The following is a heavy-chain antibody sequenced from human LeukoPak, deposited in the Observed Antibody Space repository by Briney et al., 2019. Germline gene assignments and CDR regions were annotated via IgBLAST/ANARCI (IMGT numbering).Heavy chain of an antibody. CDR1: GGSISSSSYY. CDR2: IYYSGST. Sequence: PSETLSLTCTVSGGSISSSSYYWVWIRQPPGKGLEWIGSIYYSGSTYYNPSLKSRVTISVDTSKNQFSLKLSSVTAADTAVYYCARLHYYGSGSYYHFDYWGQGTLVTVSS. J-gene: IGHJ4*02. D-gene: IGHD3-10*01. CDR3: ARLHYYGSGSYYHFDY. V-gene: IGHV4-39*01.